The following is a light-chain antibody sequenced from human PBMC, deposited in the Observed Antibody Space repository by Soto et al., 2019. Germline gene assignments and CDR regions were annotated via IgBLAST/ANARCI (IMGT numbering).Light chain of an antibody. V-gene: IGKV3-20*01. CDR3: QQYGRSIT. Sequence: EIALTQCPGTLSLSPGETATLSCRASQSVSSSYLAWYQQKPGQAPRLLIYGASSRATAIPDRFSGSGSGTDFTLTISRLEPEDLAVYYRQQYGRSITLGQGTRMEIK. CDR2: GAS. CDR1: QSVSSSY. J-gene: IGKJ5*01.